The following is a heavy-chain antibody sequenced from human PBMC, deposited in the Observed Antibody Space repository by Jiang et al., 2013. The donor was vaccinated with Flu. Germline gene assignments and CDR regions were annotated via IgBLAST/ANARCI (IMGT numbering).Heavy chain of an antibody. D-gene: IGHD2-8*01. J-gene: IGHJ4*02. CDR2: VHHSGST. V-gene: IGHV4-4*02. CDR3: VRDKRGHCSNGECYTNVHFDQ. Sequence: SGSGLVKPSGTLSLTCAVSGGSIASNNWWSWVRQPPGKGLEWIGEVHHSGSTNYNASLKSRVTISVDKSNNQFSLNLSSVTAADRAMYYCVRDKRGHCSNGECYTNVHFDQWGPGTLVIVSS. CDR1: GGSIASNNW.